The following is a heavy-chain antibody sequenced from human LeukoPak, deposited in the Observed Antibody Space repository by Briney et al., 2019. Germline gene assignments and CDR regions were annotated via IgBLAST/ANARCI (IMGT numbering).Heavy chain of an antibody. Sequence: PSETLSLTCTVSGGSISSYYWSWLRQPPGRGLEWIGYMYYSGSTNYNPSLKSRVTISVDTSKNQFSLKLSSVTAADTAVYYCARPGTGLAATNEHAFDIWGQGTRVTVSS. J-gene: IGHJ3*02. CDR1: GGSISSYY. CDR3: ARPGTGLAATNEHAFDI. V-gene: IGHV4-59*08. CDR2: MYYSGST. D-gene: IGHD6-13*01.